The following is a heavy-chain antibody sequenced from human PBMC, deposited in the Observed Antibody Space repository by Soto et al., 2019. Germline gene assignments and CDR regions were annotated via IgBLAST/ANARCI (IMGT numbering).Heavy chain of an antibody. J-gene: IGHJ3*02. CDR2: IYYSGST. Sequence: QVQLQESGPGLVKPSQTLSLTCTVSGGSISSGGYYWSWIRQHPGKGLEWIGYIYYSGSTYYNPSLKSRVTISVDTSKNQFSRKLSSVTAADTAVYYWAREEIEEMATIPAFDIWGQGTMVTVSS. CDR3: AREEIEEMATIPAFDI. D-gene: IGHD5-12*01. V-gene: IGHV4-31*03. CDR1: GGSISSGGYY.